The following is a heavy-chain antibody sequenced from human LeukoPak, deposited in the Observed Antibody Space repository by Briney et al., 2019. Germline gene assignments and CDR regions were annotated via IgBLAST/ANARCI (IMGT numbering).Heavy chain of an antibody. D-gene: IGHD3-16*02. Sequence: ASVKVSCKASGGTFSSYAISWVRQAPGQGLEWMGGIIPIFGTANYAQKFQGRVTITADKSTSTAYMELSSLRSEDTAVYYCATPGRAYDYAWGSYRYAAFDIWGQGTMVTVSS. CDR1: GGTFSSYA. J-gene: IGHJ3*02. CDR3: ATPGRAYDYAWGSYRYAAFDI. V-gene: IGHV1-69*06. CDR2: IIPIFGTA.